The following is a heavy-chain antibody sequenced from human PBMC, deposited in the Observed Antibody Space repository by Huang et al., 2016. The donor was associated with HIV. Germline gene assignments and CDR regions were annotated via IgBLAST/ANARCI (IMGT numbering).Heavy chain of an antibody. D-gene: IGHD5-18*01. CDR1: GFPFNNHA. V-gene: IGHV3-30-3*01. Sequence: QVQLVESGGGVVKPGRSLSLSCAASGFPFNNHAMHWGRQGAGKVLDWVAVISNDGSNNDYADSVKGRFTISRDSSKSTLFLHMTSLRTEDTAVYYCARAKDTWDAYDIWGQGTMVIVSS. CDR2: ISNDGSNN. CDR3: ARAKDTWDAYDI. J-gene: IGHJ3*02.